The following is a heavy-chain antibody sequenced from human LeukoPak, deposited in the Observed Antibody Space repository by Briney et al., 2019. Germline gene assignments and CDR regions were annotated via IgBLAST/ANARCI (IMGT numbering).Heavy chain of an antibody. V-gene: IGHV1-69*05. CDR3: ARARSPSSGYLLRDHNWFDP. CDR1: GGTFNSFA. Sequence: SVKVSCKASGGTFNSFAISWVRQAPGQGLEWMGGIIPIFGTANYAQKVQGRVTITTDESATTAYMELSSLRSEDTAVYYCARARSPSSGYLLRDHNWFDPWGQGTLVTVSS. D-gene: IGHD3-22*01. CDR2: IIPIFGTA. J-gene: IGHJ5*02.